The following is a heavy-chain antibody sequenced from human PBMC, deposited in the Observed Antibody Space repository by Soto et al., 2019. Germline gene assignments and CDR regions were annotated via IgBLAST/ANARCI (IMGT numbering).Heavy chain of an antibody. CDR3: ARDLGTTDYYGMDV. D-gene: IGHD1-1*01. CDR1: GFTFSSYA. Sequence: GGSLRLSCAASGFTFSSYAMHWVRQAPGKGLECVAVISYDGSNKYYADSVKGRFTISRDNSKSTLYLQMNSLRPEDAAVYYCARDLGTTDYYGMDVWVQGTTVTVSS. CDR2: ISYDGSNK. V-gene: IGHV3-30-3*01. J-gene: IGHJ6*02.